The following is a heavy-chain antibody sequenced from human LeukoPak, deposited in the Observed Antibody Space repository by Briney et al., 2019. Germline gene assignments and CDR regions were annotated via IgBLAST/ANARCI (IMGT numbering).Heavy chain of an antibody. CDR1: GGSISSSSYY. CDR2: IYYSGST. D-gene: IGHD6-19*01. V-gene: IGHV4-39*01. Sequence: SETLSLTCTVSGGSISSSSYYWGWIRQPPGKGLEWIGSIYYSGSTYYNPSLKSRVTISVDTSKNQFSLKLSSVTAADMAVYYCARHDPWLGGDYWGQGTLVTVSS. J-gene: IGHJ4*02. CDR3: ARHDPWLGGDY.